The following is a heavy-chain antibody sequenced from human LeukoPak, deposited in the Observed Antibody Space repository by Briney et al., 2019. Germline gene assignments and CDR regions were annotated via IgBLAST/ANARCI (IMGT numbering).Heavy chain of an antibody. J-gene: IGHJ6*04. CDR3: TKDITPGGTDV. D-gene: IGHD1-14*01. Sequence: GGSLRLSCARSGLTTRDHARHWGRQAPGKGLEWVSGIAWDGGRIGYADSVKGRFTVSRDNAKNSLYLQMDSLRGDDTALYYCTKDITPGGTDVWGKGTTVTVSS. V-gene: IGHV3-9*02. CDR1: GLTTRDHA. CDR2: IAWDGGRI.